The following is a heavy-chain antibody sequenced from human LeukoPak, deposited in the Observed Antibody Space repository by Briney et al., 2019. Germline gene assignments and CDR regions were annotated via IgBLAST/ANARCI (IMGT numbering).Heavy chain of an antibody. V-gene: IGHV1-2*02. D-gene: IGHD3-22*01. CDR2: INPNSGGT. J-gene: IGHJ4*02. CDR1: GYTFTGYF. CDR3: ARDERYDSSGYPFDY. Sequence: ASVKVSCKASGYTFTGYFIHWVRQAPGQGLEWMGWINPNSGGTNYAQKFQGRVTMTRDTSISTAYMEPSGLRSDDTAVYYCARDERYDSSGYPFDYWGQGTLVTVSS.